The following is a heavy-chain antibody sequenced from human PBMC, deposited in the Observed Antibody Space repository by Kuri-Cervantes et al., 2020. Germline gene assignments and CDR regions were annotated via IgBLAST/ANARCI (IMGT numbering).Heavy chain of an antibody. D-gene: IGHD2-2*01. CDR3: ARQRGSTYAGPRSFEY. CDR2: VYYSGST. Sequence: SETLSLTCSISGGSITTNDWWWTWVRQPPGKGLEWMGCVYYSGSTKYNPSLKSRVAISVEPAKNQFSLKLNSVTAADTAVYYCARQRGSTYAGPRSFEYWGQGTLVTVSS. V-gene: IGHV4-39*07. J-gene: IGHJ4*02. CDR1: GGSITTNDWW.